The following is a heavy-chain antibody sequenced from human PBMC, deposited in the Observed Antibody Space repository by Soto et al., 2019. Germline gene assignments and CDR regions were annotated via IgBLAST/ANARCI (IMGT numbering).Heavy chain of an antibody. CDR1: GVSVSTNTQY. J-gene: IGHJ6*02. CDR2: IYYGGRT. V-gene: IGHV4-39*01. D-gene: IGHD3-22*01. Sequence: PSETLSLTCTVSGVSVSTNTQYWGWIRQSPGKGLEWIGSIYYGGRTYYNPSLKSRVTISVDTSKNQFSLRLSSVTAADTAVYYCARLWDYDSRAQDYYYYHGMDVWGQGTTVTVSS. CDR3: ARLWDYDSRAQDYYYYHGMDV.